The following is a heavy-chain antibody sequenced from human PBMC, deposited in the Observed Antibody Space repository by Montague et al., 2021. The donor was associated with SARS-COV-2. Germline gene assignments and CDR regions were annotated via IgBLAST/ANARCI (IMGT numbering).Heavy chain of an antibody. V-gene: IGHV4-39*01. D-gene: IGHD2-2*01. CDR3: ARLHCSTNSCYYLFFAETSPFDY. CDR1: GGSISSSSYY. CDR2: IYYSGST. J-gene: IGHJ4*02. Sequence: SETLSLTCTVSGGSISSSSYYWGWIRQPPGKGLEWIGSIYYSGSTYYNPSLKSRVTISVDTSKNQFSLKLSSVTAADTAVYYCARLHCSTNSCYYLFFAETSPFDYWGQGTLVTVSS.